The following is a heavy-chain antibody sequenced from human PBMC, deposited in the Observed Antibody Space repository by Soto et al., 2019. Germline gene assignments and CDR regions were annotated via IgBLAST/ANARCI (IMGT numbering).Heavy chain of an antibody. CDR1: GFTFSSYA. J-gene: IGHJ3*02. Sequence: EVQLLESGGGLVQPGGSLRLSCAASGFTFSSYAMSWVRQTPGKGLEWVSAISGSGGSTYYADSVKGRFTISRDNSKNTLYLQMNSLRAEDTAVYYCAKGYRTSPPWDDAFDIWGQGTMVTVSS. CDR3: AKGYRTSPPWDDAFDI. D-gene: IGHD1-26*01. CDR2: ISGSGGST. V-gene: IGHV3-23*01.